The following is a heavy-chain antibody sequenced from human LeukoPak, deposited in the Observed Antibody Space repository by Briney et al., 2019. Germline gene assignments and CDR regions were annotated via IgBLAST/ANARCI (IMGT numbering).Heavy chain of an antibody. CDR2: ISYDGSNK. D-gene: IGHD2-8*01. CDR1: GFTFSSYA. Sequence: GGSLRLSCAASGFTFSSYAMHWVRQAPGKGLEWVAVISYDGSNKYYADSVKGRFTISRDNSKNTLYLQMNSLRAEDTAVYYCARDRMGRYFDHWGRGTLVTVSS. CDR3: ARDRMGRYFDH. J-gene: IGHJ2*01. V-gene: IGHV3-30*04.